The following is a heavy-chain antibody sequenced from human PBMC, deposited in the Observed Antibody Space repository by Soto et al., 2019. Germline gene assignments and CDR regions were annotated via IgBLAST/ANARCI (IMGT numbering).Heavy chain of an antibody. CDR1: GFSLSTTGMC. CDR2: IDWADDK. V-gene: IGHV2-70*01. Sequence: SGPTLVNPTQTLTLTCTFSGFSLSTTGMCVSWIRQPPGKALEWLALIDWADDKYYSTSLKTRLTISKDTSKNQVVLTMTNVEPVDTATYFCSRAVGGFTYGYPDYWGQGALVTVSS. D-gene: IGHD5-18*01. CDR3: SRAVGGFTYGYPDY. J-gene: IGHJ4*02.